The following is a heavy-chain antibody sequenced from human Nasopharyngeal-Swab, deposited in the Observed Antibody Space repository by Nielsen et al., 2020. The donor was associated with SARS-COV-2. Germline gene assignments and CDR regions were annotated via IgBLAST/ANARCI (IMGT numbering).Heavy chain of an antibody. J-gene: IGHJ4*02. Sequence: GESLQISCAASGFTFSIYAMSWVRQAPGKGLEWVSAISGSGGSTYYADSVKGRFTISRDNSKNTLYLQMNSLRAEDTAVYYCAGDLGGYFDYWGQGTLVTVSS. CDR3: AGDLGGYFDY. CDR1: GFTFSIYA. V-gene: IGHV3-23*01. D-gene: IGHD3-10*01. CDR2: ISGSGGST.